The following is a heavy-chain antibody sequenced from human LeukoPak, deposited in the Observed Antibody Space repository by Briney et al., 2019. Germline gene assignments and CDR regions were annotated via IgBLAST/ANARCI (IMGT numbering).Heavy chain of an antibody. CDR3: ARDEGNTGWHTFDI. CDR2: TYYRSKWYY. V-gene: IGHV6-1*01. J-gene: IGHJ4*02. D-gene: IGHD6-19*01. CDR1: GDSVSTINGA. Sequence: SQTLSLTCGISGDSVSTINGAWNWVRQSPSRGLEWLGRTYYRSKWYYDYAVSVQGRITINPDTPKNQFSLQLSSVTPEDTAVYYCARDEGNTGWHTFDIWGQGTLITVSS.